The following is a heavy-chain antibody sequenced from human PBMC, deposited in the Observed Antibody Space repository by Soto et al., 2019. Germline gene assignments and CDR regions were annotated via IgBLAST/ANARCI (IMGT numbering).Heavy chain of an antibody. CDR3: AKVEDFWSGYYTGSASYYLDY. CDR1: GFTFSSYG. J-gene: IGHJ4*02. D-gene: IGHD3-3*01. CDR2: ISYDGSNK. V-gene: IGHV3-30*18. Sequence: GGSLRLSCAASGFTFSSYGMHWVRQAPGKGLEWVAVISYDGSNKYYADSVKGRFTISRDNSKNTLYLQMNSLRAEDTAVYYCAKVEDFWSGYYTGSASYYLDYWGQGTQVTVSS.